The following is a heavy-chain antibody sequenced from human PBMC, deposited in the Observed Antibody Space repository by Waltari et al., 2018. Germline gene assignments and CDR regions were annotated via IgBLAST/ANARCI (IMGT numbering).Heavy chain of an antibody. CDR3: ARDPGSGYELNADY. D-gene: IGHD5-12*01. Sequence: EVQLVESGGGLVKPGGSLRLSCAASGFTFSSYSMNWVRQAPGKGLEWVSSISSSSSYIYYADEVKGRFTISRDNAKNSLYLQMNSLRAEDTAVYYCARDPGSGYELNADYWGQGTLVTVSS. J-gene: IGHJ4*02. CDR2: ISSSSSYI. CDR1: GFTFSSYS. V-gene: IGHV3-21*01.